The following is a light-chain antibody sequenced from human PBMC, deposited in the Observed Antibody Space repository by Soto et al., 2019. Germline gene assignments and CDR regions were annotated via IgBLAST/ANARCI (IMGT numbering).Light chain of an antibody. Sequence: DIQTTQSPSSLSASVGARVSITCQASQDIRTSLSWFQQKPGRAPKLLIYGASNLETGVPSRFRGSGSGTDFTFTISSLQPEDIATYYCQHYDNLPPFTFGPGTKVDIK. CDR2: GAS. V-gene: IGKV1-33*01. J-gene: IGKJ3*01. CDR3: QHYDNLPPFT. CDR1: QDIRTS.